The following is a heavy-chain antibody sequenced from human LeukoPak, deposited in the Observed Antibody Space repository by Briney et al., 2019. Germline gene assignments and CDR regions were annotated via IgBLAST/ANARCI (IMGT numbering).Heavy chain of an antibody. Sequence: ASVKVSCKASGYTFTGYYMHWVRQAPGQGLEWMGWINPNSGGTNYAQKFQGRVTMTRDTSISTAYMELSRLRSDDTAVYYCARDLPRGMVRGVIRPGPRSDPWGQGTLVTVSS. D-gene: IGHD3-10*01. J-gene: IGHJ5*02. CDR3: ARDLPRGMVRGVIRPGPRSDP. CDR1: GYTFTGYY. V-gene: IGHV1-2*02. CDR2: INPNSGGT.